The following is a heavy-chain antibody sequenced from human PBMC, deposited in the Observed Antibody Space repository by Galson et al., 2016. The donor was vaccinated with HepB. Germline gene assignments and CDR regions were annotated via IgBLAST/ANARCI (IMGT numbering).Heavy chain of an antibody. V-gene: IGHV3-74*01. CDR2: INTDGSTT. CDR1: GFTFSSNW. CDR3: ASVENFDY. Sequence: SLRLSCAASGFTFSSNWMHWVRQAPGKGLVWVSRINTDGSTTNYADSVKGRFTISRDNAKNTLFLQMNSLRAEDTAVYYCASVENFDYWGQGTLVTVSS. J-gene: IGHJ4*02. D-gene: IGHD5-24*01.